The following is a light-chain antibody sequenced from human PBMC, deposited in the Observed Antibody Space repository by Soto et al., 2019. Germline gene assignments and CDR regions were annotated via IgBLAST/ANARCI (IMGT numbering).Light chain of an antibody. Sequence: INDWLAWYQQKPGKAPSLLIYKASTLESGVPLRFSGSGSGTEFTLTISSLEPEDFAVYYCQQRSNWPPITFGQGTRLEIK. J-gene: IGKJ5*01. CDR2: KAS. V-gene: IGKV1-5*03. CDR3: QQRSNWPPIT. CDR1: INDW.